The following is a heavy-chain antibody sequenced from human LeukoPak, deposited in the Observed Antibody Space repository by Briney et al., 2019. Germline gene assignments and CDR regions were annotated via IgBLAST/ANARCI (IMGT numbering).Heavy chain of an antibody. CDR2: ISSGGNYI. CDR3: ARAGILVAGTDWYFDL. Sequence: KPGGSLRLSCAASGFTFSSYSMNWVRQAPGKGLEWVSSISSGGNYIYYADSVKGRFTISRDNAKSSLYLQMNSLRAEETAVYYCARAGILVAGTDWYFDLWGRGTLVTVSS. J-gene: IGHJ2*01. D-gene: IGHD6-19*01. CDR1: GFTFSSYS. V-gene: IGHV3-21*01.